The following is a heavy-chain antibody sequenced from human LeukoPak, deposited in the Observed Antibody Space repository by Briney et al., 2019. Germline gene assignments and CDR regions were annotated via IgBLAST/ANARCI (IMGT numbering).Heavy chain of an antibody. Sequence: GGSLRLSCTASGFTFSNFWMGWVRQAPGKGLEWVAVISYDGSNKYYADSVKGRFTISRDNSKNTLYLQMNSLRAEDTAVYYCARDRSYCSSTSCYYYYGMDVWGQGTTVTVSS. D-gene: IGHD2-2*01. J-gene: IGHJ6*02. CDR1: GFTFSNFW. CDR3: ARDRSYCSSTSCYYYYGMDV. CDR2: ISYDGSNK. V-gene: IGHV3-30-3*01.